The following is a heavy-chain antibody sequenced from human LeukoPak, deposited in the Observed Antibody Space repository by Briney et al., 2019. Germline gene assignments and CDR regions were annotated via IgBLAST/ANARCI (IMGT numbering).Heavy chain of an antibody. J-gene: IGHJ4*02. CDR1: AFTSRSYS. CDR3: ARGVDGGDHYIFDY. Sequence: PGGSLRLSCAASAFTSRSYSVNWVRHAPGKGLEWVSPIRSSSSYIYYAASEKGRFTISRDNAKNSLYLQMNSLRAEDTAVYYCARGVDGGDHYIFDYWGQGTLVTVSS. V-gene: IGHV3-21*01. CDR2: IRSSSSYI. D-gene: IGHD4-17*01.